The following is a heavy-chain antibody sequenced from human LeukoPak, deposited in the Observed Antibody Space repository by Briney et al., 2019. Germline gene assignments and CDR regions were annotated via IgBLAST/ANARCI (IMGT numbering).Heavy chain of an antibody. D-gene: IGHD1-26*01. CDR2: IYSSDST. Sequence: GGSLRLSCAASGFNVSNNYMTWVRQAPGKGLEWVSLIYSSDSTYYADSVKGRFTISRDNSKNTLYLQVNSLRAEDTAVYYCARVGGTNYYYYGMDVWGQGTTVTVSS. V-gene: IGHV3-53*01. CDR3: ARVGGTNYYYYGMDV. CDR1: GFNVSNNY. J-gene: IGHJ6*02.